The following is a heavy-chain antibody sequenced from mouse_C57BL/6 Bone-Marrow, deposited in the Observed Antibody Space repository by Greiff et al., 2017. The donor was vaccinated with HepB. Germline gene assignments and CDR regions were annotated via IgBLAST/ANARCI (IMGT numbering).Heavy chain of an antibody. CDR1: GYTFTSYW. CDR2: INPSNGGT. V-gene: IGHV1-53*01. CDR3: ARSRFYYYGSRGGYYFDY. J-gene: IGHJ2*01. Sequence: QVHVKQPGTELVKPGASVKLSCKASGYTFTSYWMHWVKQRPGQGLEWIGNINPSNGGTNYNEKFKSKATLTVDKSSSTAYMQLSSLTSEDSAVYYCARSRFYYYGSRGGYYFDYWGQGTTLTVSS. D-gene: IGHD1-1*01.